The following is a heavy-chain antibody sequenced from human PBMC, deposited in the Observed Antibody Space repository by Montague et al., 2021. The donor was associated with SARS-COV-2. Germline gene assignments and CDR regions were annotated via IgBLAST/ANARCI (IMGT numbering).Heavy chain of an antibody. CDR3: ARDRPESWRISPGLAGLFATVVHSASGMDV. D-gene: IGHD2-8*01. CDR2: IQTSGTS. V-gene: IGHV4-61*09. J-gene: IGHJ6*02. CDR1: GDSMTSGSYF. Sequence: TRSLTCTVSGDSMTSGSYFWTWIRQPAGKGLEWIGHIQTSGTSNYNPSLRGRITLSTDTSRNQFSLELRSVTAADTAVYFCARDRPESWRISPGLAGLFATVVHSASGMDVWGQGTTVTVSS.